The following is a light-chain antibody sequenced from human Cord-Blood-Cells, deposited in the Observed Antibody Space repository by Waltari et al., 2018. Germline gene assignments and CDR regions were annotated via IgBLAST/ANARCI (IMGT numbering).Light chain of an antibody. CDR3: SSYTSSSTLGV. CDR2: EVS. CDR1: SSDVGGYNY. J-gene: IGLJ3*02. Sequence: QSALTQPASVSGSPGQSIPISCTGPSSDVGGYNYVSWSQQHPGKAPKLMIYEVSNRPAGVSNRFSGSKSGNTASLTISGLQAEDEADYYCSSYTSSSTLGVFGGGTKLTVL. V-gene: IGLV2-14*01.